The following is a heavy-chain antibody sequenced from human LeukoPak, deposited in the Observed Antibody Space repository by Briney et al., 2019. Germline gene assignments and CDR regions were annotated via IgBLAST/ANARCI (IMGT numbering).Heavy chain of an antibody. J-gene: IGHJ4*02. CDR2: ISWDGGST. D-gene: IGHD1-26*01. V-gene: IGHV3-43*01. Sequence: GGSLRLSCAASGFTFDDYTMHWVRQAPGKGLEWVSLISWDGGSTYYADSVKGRFTISRDNSKNSLYLQMNSLRTEDTALYHCAKGGPPGSYYDYWGQGTLVTVSS. CDR3: AKGGPPGSYYDY. CDR1: GFTFDDYT.